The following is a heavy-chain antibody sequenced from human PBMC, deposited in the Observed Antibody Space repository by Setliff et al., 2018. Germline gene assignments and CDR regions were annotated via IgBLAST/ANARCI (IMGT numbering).Heavy chain of an antibody. CDR3: ARMSGFFYIDV. Sequence: SETLSLTCTVSGDSISSRTYYWSWIRQPAGKGLEWIGHIYTSWSTIYNPSLKSRLTISLDTSKNQFSLTLSSVTAADTAVYYCARMSGFFYIDVWDKGTTVTVSS. CDR2: IYTSWST. J-gene: IGHJ6*03. CDR1: GDSISSRTYY. D-gene: IGHD3-3*01. V-gene: IGHV4-61*09.